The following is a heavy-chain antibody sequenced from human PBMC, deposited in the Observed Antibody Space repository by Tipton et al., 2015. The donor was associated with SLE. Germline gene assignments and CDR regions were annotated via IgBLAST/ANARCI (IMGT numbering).Heavy chain of an antibody. CDR2: IYYSGST. CDR3: ARGVLGKGY. J-gene: IGHJ4*02. CDR1: GGSFSSHY. V-gene: IGHV4-34*01. Sequence: TLSLTCAVYGGSFSSHYWSWIRQPPGKGLEWIGSIYYSGSTYYNPSLKSRVTISVDTSKNQFSLKLSSVTAADTAVYYCARGVLGKGYWGQGTLVTVSS. D-gene: IGHD1-1*01.